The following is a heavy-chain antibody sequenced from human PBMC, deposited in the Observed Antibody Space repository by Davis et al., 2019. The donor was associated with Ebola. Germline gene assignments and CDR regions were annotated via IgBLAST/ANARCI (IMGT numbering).Heavy chain of an antibody. Sequence: GESLKISCAASGFTVSSNYMSWVRQAPGKGLEWVSVIYSGGSTYYADSVKGRFTISRDNSKNTLYLQMNSLRAEDTAVYYCARDVRYYDFWSGYPSRGYGMDVWGQETTVTVSS. D-gene: IGHD3-3*01. V-gene: IGHV3-66*01. CDR3: ARDVRYYDFWSGYPSRGYGMDV. J-gene: IGHJ6*02. CDR2: IYSGGST. CDR1: GFTVSSNY.